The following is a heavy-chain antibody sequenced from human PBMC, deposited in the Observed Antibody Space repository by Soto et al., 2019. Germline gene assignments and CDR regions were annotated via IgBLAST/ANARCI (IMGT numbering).Heavy chain of an antibody. CDR2: IPASTTNT. V-gene: IGHV3-23*01. CDR1: GFNFTSYA. D-gene: IGHD2-21*01. J-gene: IGHJ2*01. CDR3: AKIVAVPSL. Sequence: EVQLLESGGDSVQPGGSLRLSCTASGFNFTSYAMSWVRQAPGKGLEWVSGIPASTTNTYYADSVRGRFSMSRDNSKNTLFLQMTSLRAEDTAVYYCAKIVAVPSLWGRGTLVTVSS.